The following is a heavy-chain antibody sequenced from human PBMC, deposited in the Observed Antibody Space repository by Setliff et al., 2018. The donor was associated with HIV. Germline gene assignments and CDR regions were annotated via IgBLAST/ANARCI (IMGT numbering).Heavy chain of an antibody. V-gene: IGHV3-15*01. CDR3: TRVDYDFWSGPMTRYYFDY. Sequence: GGSLRLSCAASGFTFSNAWMSWVRQAPGKGLEWVGRIKSKTDGGTTDYAASVKGRFTISRDDSKSIAYLQMNSLKTEDTAVYYCTRVDYDFWSGPMTRYYFDYWGQGTLVTVSS. CDR2: IKSKTDGGTT. CDR1: GFTFSNAW. D-gene: IGHD3-3*01. J-gene: IGHJ4*02.